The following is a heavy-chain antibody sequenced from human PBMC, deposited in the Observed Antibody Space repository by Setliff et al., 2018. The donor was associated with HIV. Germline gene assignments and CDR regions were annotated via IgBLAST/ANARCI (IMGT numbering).Heavy chain of an antibody. Sequence: ASVKVSCKASGYTFTSYTIHWVRQAPGQRLEWMGWINTGNANTKYSQKFQDRVTITRDTSASTAYMELSSLRSEDTAVYYCARDGRVLLWFGELAWYFDLWGRGALVTVSS. CDR1: GYTFTSYT. CDR2: INTGNANT. CDR3: ARDGRVLLWFGELAWYFDL. D-gene: IGHD3-10*01. J-gene: IGHJ2*01. V-gene: IGHV1-3*04.